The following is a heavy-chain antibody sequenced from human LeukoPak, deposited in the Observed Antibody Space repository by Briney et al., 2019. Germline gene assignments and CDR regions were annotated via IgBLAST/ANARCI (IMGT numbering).Heavy chain of an antibody. J-gene: IGHJ4*02. Sequence: ASVKVSCKTSGYTLTSYGISWVRQAPGQGLEWKGWISAYNGNTDYAQRLQGRVTMTTDTSTNTAYMSLRSLRSDDTAVYYCARGVEYYTSGSYFDYWGQGTLVTVSS. CDR2: ISAYNGNT. V-gene: IGHV1-18*01. CDR3: ARGVEYYTSGSYFDY. CDR1: GYTLTSYG. D-gene: IGHD3-10*01.